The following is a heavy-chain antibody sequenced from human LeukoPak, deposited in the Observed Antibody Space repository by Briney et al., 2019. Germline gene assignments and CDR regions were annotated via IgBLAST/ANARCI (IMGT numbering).Heavy chain of an antibody. CDR1: GFTFSDYY. D-gene: IGHD3-22*01. J-gene: IGHJ2*01. Sequence: RPGGSLRLSCAASGFTFSDYYMNWVRQAPGKGLEWVSGISGSGSNTYYADSVKGRITISRDNSKNTLYLQMNSLRVEDTAVYYCAKESRAERITMEAVVTPGWYFDLWGRGTLVTVSS. CDR3: AKESRAERITMEAVVTPGWYFDL. V-gene: IGHV3-23*01. CDR2: ISGSGSNT.